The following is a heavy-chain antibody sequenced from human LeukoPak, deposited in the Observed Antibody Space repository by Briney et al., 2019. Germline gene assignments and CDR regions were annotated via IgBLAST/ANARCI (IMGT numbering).Heavy chain of an antibody. Sequence: GGSLRLSCAASEFSVGSNYMTWVRQAPGKGLEWVSLYSGGSTYYADSVKGRFTISRDNSKNTLYLQMNSLRADDTAVYYCARDPYFCSGGRCYSNFDYWGQGTLVTVSS. V-gene: IGHV3-66*01. J-gene: IGHJ4*02. CDR2: YSGGST. CDR3: ARDPYFCSGGRCYSNFDY. D-gene: IGHD2-15*01. CDR1: EFSVGSNY.